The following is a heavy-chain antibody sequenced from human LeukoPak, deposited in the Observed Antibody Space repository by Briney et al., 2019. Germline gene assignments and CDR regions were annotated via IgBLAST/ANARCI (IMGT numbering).Heavy chain of an antibody. D-gene: IGHD4-23*01. J-gene: IGHJ4*02. CDR1: GFTFSSYS. CDR3: AREGPGGNSVDY. V-gene: IGHV3-21*01. CDR2: ISSSSSYI. Sequence: GGSLRLSCAASGFTFSSYSMNWVRQAPGKGLEWVSSISSSSSYIYYADSVKGRFTISRDNAKNSLYLQMNSLRAEDTAVYYCAREGPGGNSVDYWGQGTLVTVSS.